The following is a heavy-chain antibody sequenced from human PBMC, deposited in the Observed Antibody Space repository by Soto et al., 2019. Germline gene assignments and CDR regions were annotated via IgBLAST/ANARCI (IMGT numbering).Heavy chain of an antibody. CDR3: AKVTKRAAAGRYEYYKYGMDV. J-gene: IGHJ6*02. V-gene: IGHV3-74*01. CDR1: GFTFNNYW. Sequence: EVQLVESGGGLVQPGGSLRLSCAASGFTFNNYWMHWVRQAPGKGLVWVSRINIEGSTTDYADSVRGRFAISRDNAKNTLYLQINSLRDEDTAVYYCAKVTKRAAAGRYEYYKYGMDVWGQGTTVTVSS. D-gene: IGHD6-13*01. CDR2: INIEGSTT.